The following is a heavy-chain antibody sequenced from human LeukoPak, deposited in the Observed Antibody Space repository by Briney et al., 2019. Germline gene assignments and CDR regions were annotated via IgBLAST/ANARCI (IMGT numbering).Heavy chain of an antibody. V-gene: IGHV4-59*08. CDR2: IYYTGST. CDR3: ARRLFTYGYQYYPMHV. D-gene: IGHD5-18*01. J-gene: IGHJ6*02. Sequence: KPSETLSLTCTVSGGSISSYYWSWIRQPPGKGLEWIGYIYYTGSTNYNPSLKTLVTMSVDTSKKQFSLKLSSVTAADTAVYYCARRLFTYGYQYYPMHVWRQGTTVTVPS. CDR1: GGSISSYY.